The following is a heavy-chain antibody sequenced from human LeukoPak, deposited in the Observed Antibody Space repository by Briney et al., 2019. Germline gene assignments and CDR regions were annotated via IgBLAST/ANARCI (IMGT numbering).Heavy chain of an antibody. V-gene: IGHV3-21*01. J-gene: IGHJ4*02. Sequence: GGSLRLSCAASGFTFSSYSMNWVRQAPGKGLEWVSSISSSSSYIYYADSVKGRFTISRDNAKNSLYLQMNSLRAEDTAVYYCARDPRSFYYFDYWGQGTLVTVSS. CDR1: GFTFSSYS. CDR3: ARDPRSFYYFDY. CDR2: ISSSSSYI. D-gene: IGHD2/OR15-2a*01.